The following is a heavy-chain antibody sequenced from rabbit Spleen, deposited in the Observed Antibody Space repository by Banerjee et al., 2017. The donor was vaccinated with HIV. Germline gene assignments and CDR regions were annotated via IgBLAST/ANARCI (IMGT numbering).Heavy chain of an antibody. CDR1: GIDFSNNYW. D-gene: IGHD6-1*01. V-gene: IGHV1S45*01. CDR2: IITYSGDT. CDR3: ANGVYAYGGAFDL. J-gene: IGHJ4*01. Sequence: QEQLEESGGGLFQPGGSLALTCKASGIDFSNNYWISWVRQAPGKGLEWIGYIITYSGDTNYASWARGRFTISKTSSTTVTLQMTSLTAADTATYFCANGVYAYGGAFDLWGPGTLVTVS.